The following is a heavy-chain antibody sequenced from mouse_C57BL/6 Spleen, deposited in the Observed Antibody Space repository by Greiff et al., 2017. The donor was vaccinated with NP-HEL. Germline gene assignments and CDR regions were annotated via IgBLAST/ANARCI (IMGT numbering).Heavy chain of an antibody. D-gene: IGHD2-12*01. V-gene: IGHV5-4*01. CDR2: ISDGGSYT. CDR3: ARDYDRWYFDV. J-gene: IGHJ1*03. Sequence: EVMLVESGGGLVKPGGSLKLSCAASGFTFSSYAMSWVRQTPEKRLEWVATISDGGSYTYYPDNVKGRFTISRDNAKNNLYLQMSHLKSEDTAMYYCARDYDRWYFDVWGTGTTVTVSS. CDR1: GFTFSSYA.